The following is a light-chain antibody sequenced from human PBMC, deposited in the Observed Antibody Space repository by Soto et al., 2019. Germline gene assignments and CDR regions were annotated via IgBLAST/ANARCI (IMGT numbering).Light chain of an antibody. CDR2: TTS. Sequence: DIHMTQSPSFLSASAGYRFTITCRARQSIPNYLNWYQQKPGEAPKLLIYTTSKLQSGVPSRFSGSGSGADFTLTISSLPPEDFETYYCQQTYINPQTFGQGTKVDIK. J-gene: IGKJ1*01. CDR3: QQTYINPQT. CDR1: QSIPNY. V-gene: IGKV1-39*01.